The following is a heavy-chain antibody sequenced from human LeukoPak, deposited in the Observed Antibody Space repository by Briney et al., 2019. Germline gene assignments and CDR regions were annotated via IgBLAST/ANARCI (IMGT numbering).Heavy chain of an antibody. Sequence: PSETLSLTCVVYGGSFSGYSWSWIRQPPGKGLEWIAEMNHSGSSNYNPSLKSRVTISLDTSKNHFSLKLRSVTAADTAVYYCARGVYGDYKFDYWGQGTLVTVSS. CDR3: ARGVYGDYKFDY. D-gene: IGHD4-17*01. J-gene: IGHJ4*02. CDR1: GGSFSGYS. V-gene: IGHV4-34*01. CDR2: MNHSGSS.